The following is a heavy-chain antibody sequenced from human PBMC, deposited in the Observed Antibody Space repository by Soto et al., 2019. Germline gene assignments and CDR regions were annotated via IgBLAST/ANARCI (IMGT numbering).Heavy chain of an antibody. D-gene: IGHD3-22*01. CDR1: GYTFTSYG. J-gene: IGHJ4*02. V-gene: IGHV1-18*01. CDR3: ARDDYDSSGYLFDY. Sequence: GASVKVSCKASGYTFTSYGISWVRQAPGQGLEWMGWISAYNGNTNYAQKLQGRVTMTTDTSTSTAYVELRSLRSDDTAVYYCARDDYDSSGYLFDYWGQGTLVTVSS. CDR2: ISAYNGNT.